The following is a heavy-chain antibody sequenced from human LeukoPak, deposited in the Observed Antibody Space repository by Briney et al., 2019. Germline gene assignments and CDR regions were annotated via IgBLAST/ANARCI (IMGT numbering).Heavy chain of an antibody. J-gene: IGHJ6*03. Sequence: GGSLRLSCAVSGFTVSNNYMNWGRQAPGKGLEWVLVIFSDGSTYYTDSVKGRFTISRDNSKNTLYLQMDSLRAEDTAVYYCASGTLWTGYWYYYMDVWGKGTTVTVSS. V-gene: IGHV3-53*01. CDR3: ASGTLWTGYWYYYMDV. D-gene: IGHD3/OR15-3a*01. CDR1: GFTVSNNY. CDR2: IFSDGST.